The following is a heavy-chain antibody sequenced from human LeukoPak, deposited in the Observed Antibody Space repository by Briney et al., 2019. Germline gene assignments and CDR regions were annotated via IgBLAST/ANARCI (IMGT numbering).Heavy chain of an antibody. CDR3: AREKGDSSGYYEYD. V-gene: IGHV4-31*03. Sequence: SETLSLTCTVSGGSISSGGYYWSWIRQHPGKGLEWIGYIYYSGSTYYNPSLKSRVTISVDTSKNQFSLKLSSVAAADTAVYYCAREKGDSSGYYEYDWGQGTLVTVSS. CDR1: GGSISSGGYY. CDR2: IYYSGST. J-gene: IGHJ4*02. D-gene: IGHD3-22*01.